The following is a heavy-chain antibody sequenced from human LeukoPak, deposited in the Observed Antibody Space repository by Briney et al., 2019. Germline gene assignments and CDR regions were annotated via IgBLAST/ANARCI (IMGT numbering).Heavy chain of an antibody. CDR3: ARPRGAAAGQAFDY. CDR2: ISYDGSNK. J-gene: IGHJ4*02. Sequence: GGSLRLSCAASGFTFSSYGMHWVRQAPGKGLEWVAVISYDGSNKYYADSVKGRFTISRDNSKNTLYLQMNSLRAEDTAVYYCARPRGAAAGQAFDYWGQGTLVTVSS. CDR1: GFTFSSYG. V-gene: IGHV3-30*03. D-gene: IGHD6-13*01.